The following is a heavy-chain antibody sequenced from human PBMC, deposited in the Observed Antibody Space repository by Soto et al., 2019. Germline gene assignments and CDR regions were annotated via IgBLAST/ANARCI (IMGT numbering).Heavy chain of an antibody. V-gene: IGHV4-39*01. J-gene: IGHJ5*02. CDR3: ARQAAAPGIDLWFDP. CDR2: IFYAGNT. D-gene: IGHD6-13*01. Sequence: QLQLQESGPGLVKPSETLSLTCNVSGGSISSSRSYWAWFRQPPGKELEWIANIFYAGNTYYNPSLKSRVTVSVDRSKNQFSLKLDSVTAADTAVYYCARQAAAPGIDLWFDPWGQGTLVTVSS. CDR1: GGSISSSRSY.